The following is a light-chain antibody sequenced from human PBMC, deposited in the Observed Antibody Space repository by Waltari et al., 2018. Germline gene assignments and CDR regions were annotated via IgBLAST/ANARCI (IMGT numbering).Light chain of an antibody. CDR2: GAS. J-gene: IGKJ1*01. CDR3: LQSNIYPLT. Sequence: DIQMTQSPSSLSASVGDRVTITCRASQGIRNDLSWFQQRPGKAPKRLIYGASNLESGVPSRFSVSGSGTEFTLTVSSLRPEDFATYFCLQSNIYPLTFGQGTKVEI. CDR1: QGIRND. V-gene: IGKV1-17*01.